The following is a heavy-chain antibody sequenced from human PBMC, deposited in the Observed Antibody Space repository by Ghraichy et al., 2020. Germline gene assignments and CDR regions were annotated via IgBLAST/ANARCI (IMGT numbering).Heavy chain of an antibody. CDR3: AKVQGVRGWYEPPLGY. CDR1: GFTFSSYA. J-gene: IGHJ4*02. V-gene: IGHV3-23*01. CDR2: ISGSGGST. D-gene: IGHD6-19*01. Sequence: GESLNISCAASGFTFSSYAMSWVRQAPGKGLEWVSAISGSGGSTYYADSVKGRFTISRDNSKNTLYLPMNSLRAEDTAVYYCAKVQGVRGWYEPPLGYWGQGTLVTVSS.